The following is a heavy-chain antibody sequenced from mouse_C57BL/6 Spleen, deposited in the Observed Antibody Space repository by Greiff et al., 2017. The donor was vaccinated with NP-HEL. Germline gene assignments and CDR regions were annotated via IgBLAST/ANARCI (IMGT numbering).Heavy chain of an antibody. CDR2: IWTGGGT. Sequence: QVQLKESGPGLVAPSQSLSITCTVPGFSLTSYAISWVRQPPGKGLEWLGVIWTGGGTSYNSALNSRLSISNDNSKSQVFLKMNSLQTDDTARYYCARKGTEARDYWGQVTSVTVSS. V-gene: IGHV2-9-1*01. CDR3: ARKGTEARDY. J-gene: IGHJ4*01. D-gene: IGHD3-3*01. CDR1: GFSLTSYA.